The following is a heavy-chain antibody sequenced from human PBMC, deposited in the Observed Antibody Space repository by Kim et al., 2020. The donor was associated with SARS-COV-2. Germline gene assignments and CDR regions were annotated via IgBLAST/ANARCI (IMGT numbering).Heavy chain of an antibody. J-gene: IGHJ6*02. CDR2: INPDSGAT. Sequence: ASVKVSCKASGYIFTSFYIHWVRQAPGQGLEWMGRINPDSGATIFPQKFQGRVTMTRDTSISTAFMEVSSLRSDDTAVYYCARVGLGPDGMDVWGHGTTV. CDR3: ARVGLGPDGMDV. V-gene: IGHV1-2*06. CDR1: GYIFTSFY. D-gene: IGHD7-27*01.